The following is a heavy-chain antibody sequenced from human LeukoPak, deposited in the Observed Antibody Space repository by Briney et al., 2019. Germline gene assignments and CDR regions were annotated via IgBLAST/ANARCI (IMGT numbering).Heavy chain of an antibody. CDR1: GGSISSYY. J-gene: IGHJ6*03. D-gene: IGHD3-10*01. Sequence: SETLSLTCTVSGGSISSYYWSWIRQPPGKGLEWIGYIYYSGSTNYNPSLKSRVTISVDTSKNQFSLKLSSVTAADTAVYYCARGLWGSGSYYPNYYYYYMDVWGKGTTVTISS. CDR2: IYYSGST. CDR3: ARGLWGSGSYYPNYYYYYMDV. V-gene: IGHV4-59*01.